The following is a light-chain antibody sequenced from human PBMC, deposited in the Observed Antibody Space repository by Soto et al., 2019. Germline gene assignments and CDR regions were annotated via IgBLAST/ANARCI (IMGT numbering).Light chain of an antibody. V-gene: IGLV4-69*01. CDR3: QTWGTGIHVV. CDR1: SGHSSYA. CDR2: LDSDGSH. Sequence: QTVVTQSPSASASLGASVKLTCILSSGHSSYAIAWHQQQPEKGPRYLMKLDSDGSHTKGDAIPDRFSGSSSGAERYLTISSLQSEDEADYYCQTWGTGIHVVFGGGTKLTVL. J-gene: IGLJ2*01.